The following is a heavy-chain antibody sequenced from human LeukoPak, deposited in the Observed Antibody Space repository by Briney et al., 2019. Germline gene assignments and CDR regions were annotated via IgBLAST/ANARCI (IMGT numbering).Heavy chain of an antibody. J-gene: IGHJ4*02. CDR3: AREGRIAARPWSANFDY. CDR2: IKQDGSEK. D-gene: IGHD6-6*01. Sequence: GGSLRLSCAASGFTFSSYWMSWVRQAPGKGLEWVANIKQDGSEKYYVDSVKGRFTISRDNAKNSLYLQMNSLRAEDTAVYYCAREGRIAARPWSANFDYWGQGTLVTVSS. CDR1: GFTFSSYW. V-gene: IGHV3-7*01.